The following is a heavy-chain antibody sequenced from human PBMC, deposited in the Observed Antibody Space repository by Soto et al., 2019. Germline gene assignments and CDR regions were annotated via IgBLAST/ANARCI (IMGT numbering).Heavy chain of an antibody. Sequence: SETLSLTCGVYGGSFSGYYWSWIRQPPGKGLEWIGEINHSGSTNYNPSLKSRVTISVDTSKNQFSLKLSSATAADTAVYYCARGRTVTNYYYYYGMDVWGQGTTVTVSS. CDR2: INHSGST. V-gene: IGHV4-34*01. D-gene: IGHD4-17*01. CDR1: GGSFSGYY. J-gene: IGHJ6*02. CDR3: ARGRTVTNYYYYYGMDV.